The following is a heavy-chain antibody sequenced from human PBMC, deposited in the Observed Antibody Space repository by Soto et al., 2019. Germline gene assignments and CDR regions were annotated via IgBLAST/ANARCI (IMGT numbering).Heavy chain of an antibody. J-gene: IGHJ4*02. CDR1: GGSISRYY. CDR2: IYYSGST. V-gene: IGHV4-59*01. D-gene: IGHD3-16*01. Sequence: SETLSLTCTVSGGSISRYYWSWIRQPPGKGLEWIGYIYYSGSTNYNPSLESRVTISVDTSKNQFSLKLSSVTAADTAVYYCARRYGGNFDYWGQGTLVTVSS. CDR3: ARRYGGNFDY.